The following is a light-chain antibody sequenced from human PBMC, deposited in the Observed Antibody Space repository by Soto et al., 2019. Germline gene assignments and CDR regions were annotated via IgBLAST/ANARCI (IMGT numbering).Light chain of an antibody. V-gene: IGKV1-39*01. CDR3: QESYSTPSVT. CDR1: QSISAY. CDR2: AAS. Sequence: DIQMTQSPSSMSASVGDSVTITCRASQSISAYLNWYQQKPGKAPKLLIYAASRLQSGVPSRFSGSGSRTDFTLTISSLQPEDFATYYCQESYSTPSVTFGPGTKEDIK. J-gene: IGKJ3*01.